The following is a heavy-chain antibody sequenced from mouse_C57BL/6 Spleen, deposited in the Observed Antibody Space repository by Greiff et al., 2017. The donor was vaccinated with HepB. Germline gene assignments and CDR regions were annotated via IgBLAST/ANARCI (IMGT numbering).Heavy chain of an antibody. CDR3: ARQASAGLPMDY. V-gene: IGHV1-80*01. D-gene: IGHD6-1*01. J-gene: IGHJ4*01. CDR1: GYAFSSYW. CDR2: IYPGDGDT. Sequence: QVQLQQSGAELVKPGASVKISCKASGYAFSSYWMNWVKQRPGKGLEWIGQIYPGDGDTNYNGKFKGKATLTADKSSSTAYMQLSSLTSEDSAVYFCARQASAGLPMDYWGKGTSVTVSS.